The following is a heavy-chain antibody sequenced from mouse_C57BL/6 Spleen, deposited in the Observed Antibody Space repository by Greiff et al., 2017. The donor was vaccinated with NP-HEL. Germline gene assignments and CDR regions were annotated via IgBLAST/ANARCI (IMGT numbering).Heavy chain of an antibody. CDR2: INPSTGGT. J-gene: IGHJ3*01. D-gene: IGHD2-4*01. V-gene: IGHV1-42*01. CDR3: ARWGYDYDGVAY. CDR1: GYSFTGYY. Sequence: VQLQQSGPELVKPGASVKISCKASGYSFTGYYMNWVKQSPEKSLEWIGEINPSTGGTTYNQKIKAKATLTVDKSSSTAYMQLKSLTSEDSAVYYCARWGYDYDGVAYWGQGTLVTVSA.